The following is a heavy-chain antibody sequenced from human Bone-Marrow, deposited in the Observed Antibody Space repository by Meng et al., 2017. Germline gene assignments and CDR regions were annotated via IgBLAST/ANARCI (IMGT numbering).Heavy chain of an antibody. CDR2: ISGSGGSI. J-gene: IGHJ4*02. CDR1: GFTFSTSA. CDR3: AKGGYVSGSSYSPIDY. D-gene: IGHD3-10*01. V-gene: IGHV3-23*01. Sequence: GESLKISCAASGFTFSTSAMNWVRQAPGKGLEWVSVISGSGGSIYYADSVKGRFTISRDTSKNTLYLQTNSLRAEDTAVYYCAKGGYVSGSSYSPIDYWGQGTLVTVSS.